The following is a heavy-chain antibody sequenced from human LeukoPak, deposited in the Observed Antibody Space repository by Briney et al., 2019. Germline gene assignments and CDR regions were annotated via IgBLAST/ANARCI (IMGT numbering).Heavy chain of an antibody. D-gene: IGHD1-26*01. CDR2: INPNSGGT. Sequence: ASVTVSCKSSGYIFTDYYIHWVRQAPGQGLEWMGWINPNSGGTNYAQKFQGRVTMTRDTSISTAYMELSRLRSDDTAVYYCARDSAGIVGATDAFDIWGQGTMVTVSS. CDR3: ARDSAGIVGATDAFDI. V-gene: IGHV1-2*02. CDR1: GYIFTDYY. J-gene: IGHJ3*02.